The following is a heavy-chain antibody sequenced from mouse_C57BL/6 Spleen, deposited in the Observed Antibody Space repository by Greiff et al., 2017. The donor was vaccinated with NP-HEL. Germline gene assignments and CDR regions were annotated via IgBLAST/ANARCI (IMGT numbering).Heavy chain of an antibody. CDR3: ARGDYYGSSYGYFDV. CDR1: GFNIKDYY. D-gene: IGHD1-1*01. Sequence: VQLQQSGAELVKPGASVKLSCTASGFNIKDYYMHWVKQRTEQGLEWIGRIDPEDGETKYAPKFPGKATITADTSSNTAYLQLSSLTSEDTAVYYCARGDYYGSSYGYFDVWGTGTTVTVSS. CDR2: IDPEDGET. V-gene: IGHV14-2*01. J-gene: IGHJ1*03.